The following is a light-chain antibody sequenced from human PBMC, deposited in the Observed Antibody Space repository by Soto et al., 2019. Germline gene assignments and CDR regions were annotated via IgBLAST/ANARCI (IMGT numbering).Light chain of an antibody. J-gene: IGKJ5*01. CDR1: QSAISSS. V-gene: IGKV3D-20*02. CDR2: GAS. Sequence: EIVLTQSPGTLSLSPGERATLSCRASQSAISSSLAWYQQRPGQAPRLLIYGASIRATGIPDRFSGSGSGTDFTLTISSLEPEDFAVYYCQQRNTWPPVTFGQGTRLEIK. CDR3: QQRNTWPPVT.